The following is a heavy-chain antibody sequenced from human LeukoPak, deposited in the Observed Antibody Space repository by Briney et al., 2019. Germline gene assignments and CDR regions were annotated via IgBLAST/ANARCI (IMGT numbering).Heavy chain of an antibody. J-gene: IGHJ4*02. CDR2: ISYDGSNK. CDR3: ARDQLAYSGYDTLFDY. D-gene: IGHD5-12*01. CDR1: GFTFSSYW. Sequence: GGSLRLSCAASGFTFSSYWMSWVRQAPGKGLEWVAVISYDGSNKYYAESVKGRFTISRDNSKNTLYLQLNSLRPDDTAVYYCARDQLAYSGYDTLFDYWGQGTLVTVSS. V-gene: IGHV3-30*03.